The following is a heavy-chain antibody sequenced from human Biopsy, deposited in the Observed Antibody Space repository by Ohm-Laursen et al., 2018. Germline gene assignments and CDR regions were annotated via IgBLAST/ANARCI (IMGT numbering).Heavy chain of an antibody. Sequence: PSETLSLTCVVSGDSISNSYWTWIRQPAGKGLEWIGRFYSSGISSYNPSLKSRVTMSIDASMNQFSLKLTSVTAADTAVYYCAKARTLDTAIDFDYWGQGTLVTVSS. J-gene: IGHJ4*02. CDR1: GDSISNSY. V-gene: IGHV4-4*07. CDR2: FYSSGIS. D-gene: IGHD5-18*01. CDR3: AKARTLDTAIDFDY.